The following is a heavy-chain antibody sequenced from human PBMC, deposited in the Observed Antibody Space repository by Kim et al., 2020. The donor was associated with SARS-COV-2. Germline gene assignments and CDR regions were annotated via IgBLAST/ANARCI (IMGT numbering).Heavy chain of an antibody. V-gene: IGHV1-58*01. CDR3: AAGGCGGGCAFDC. D-gene: IGHD2-21*01. J-gene: IGHJ4*02. Sequence: ARKLQGRVTVTRDRSTSTAYGELGSLRCEDTAVYYCAAGGCGGGCAFDCWGQGTLVTVSS.